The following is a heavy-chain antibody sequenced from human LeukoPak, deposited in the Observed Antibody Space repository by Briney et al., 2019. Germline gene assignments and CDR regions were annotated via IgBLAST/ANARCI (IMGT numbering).Heavy chain of an antibody. J-gene: IGHJ4*02. CDR2: IYSGGST. D-gene: IGHD3-3*01. Sequence: PGGSLRLSCAASGFTVSSNYMSWVRQAPGKGLEWVSVIYSGGSTYYADSVKGRFTISRDNSKNTLYLQMNSLRAEDTAVYYCARMLKRITIFGVVIGYFDYWGQGTLVTVSS. CDR1: GFTVSSNY. CDR3: ARMLKRITIFGVVIGYFDY. V-gene: IGHV3-66*01.